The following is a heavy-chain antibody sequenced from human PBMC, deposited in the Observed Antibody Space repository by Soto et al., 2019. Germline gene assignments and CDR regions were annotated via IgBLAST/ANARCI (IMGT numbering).Heavy chain of an antibody. CDR2: INHSGST. CDR1: GGSFSGYY. V-gene: IGHV4-34*01. CDR3: AGGAKGDY. Sequence: QVQLQQWGAGLLKPSETLSLTCAVYGGSFSGYYWSWIRRPPGKGLEWIGEINHSGSTNYNPSLKSRVTISVDTSKNQFSLKLSSVTAADTAVYYCAGGAKGDYWGQGTLVTVSS. J-gene: IGHJ4*02.